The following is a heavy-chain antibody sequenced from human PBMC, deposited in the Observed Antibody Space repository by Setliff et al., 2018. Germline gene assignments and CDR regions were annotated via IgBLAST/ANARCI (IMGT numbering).Heavy chain of an antibody. CDR3: ARSGDYGSGRLSP. Sequence: SETLSLTCTVSGGSISVYYWTWFRQPPGKGLEWIGYISSGSTNYNPSLKSRVTISVDPSKNQFSLKLTSVTAADTAVYYCARSGDYGSGRLSPWGQGTLVTVSS. J-gene: IGHJ5*02. CDR2: ISSGST. CDR1: GGSISVYY. D-gene: IGHD3-10*01. V-gene: IGHV4-4*08.